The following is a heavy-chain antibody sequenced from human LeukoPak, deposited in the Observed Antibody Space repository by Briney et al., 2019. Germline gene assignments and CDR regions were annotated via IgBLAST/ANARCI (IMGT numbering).Heavy chain of an antibody. D-gene: IGHD4-17*01. CDR2: ISYIGST. J-gene: IGHJ3*01. V-gene: IGHV4-59*11. CDR1: DDSFSSHY. CDR3: ARDLVTVTKGFDV. Sequence: SETLSLTCAVSDDSFSSHYWTWIRQPPGKGLEWIGYISYIGSTNYNPSLKSRVTISIDTSRNQFSLRLSSVTAADTAVYYCARDLVTVTKGFDVWGQGTMVSVSS.